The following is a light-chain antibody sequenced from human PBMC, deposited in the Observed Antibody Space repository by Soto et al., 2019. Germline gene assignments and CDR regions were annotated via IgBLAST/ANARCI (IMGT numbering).Light chain of an antibody. CDR1: QDINNY. CDR3: QQYENLPLT. J-gene: IGKJ4*01. Sequence: DIQMTQSPSSLYASVGDRVTFSCQASQDINNYLNWFQQKPGEAPKLLIYDASDLGAGVPSRFSGSGSGTDFTFTISSLQPEDTATYYCQQYENLPLTFGGGTKVEI. V-gene: IGKV1-33*01. CDR2: DAS.